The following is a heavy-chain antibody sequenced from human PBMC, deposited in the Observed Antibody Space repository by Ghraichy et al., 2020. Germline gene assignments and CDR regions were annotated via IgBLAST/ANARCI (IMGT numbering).Heavy chain of an antibody. D-gene: IGHD2-21*01. J-gene: IGHJ3*02. V-gene: IGHV3-9*01. CDR2: ISWNSASI. CDR1: GFTFDDYA. CDR3: TKDMLRKHCGGACHRDAFRI. Sequence: GGSLRLSCAASGFTFDDYAMHWVRQAPGTGPEWVSGISWNSASIGYADSVQGRFTISRDNARNSLYLQMDSLRVADTALYFCTKDMLRKHCGGACHRDAFRIWGQGTMLTVTS.